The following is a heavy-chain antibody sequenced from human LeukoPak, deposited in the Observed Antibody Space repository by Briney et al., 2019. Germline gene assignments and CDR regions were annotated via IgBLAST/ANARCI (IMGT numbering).Heavy chain of an antibody. Sequence: GGSLRLSCAASGFTFSTYGMNWVRQAPGKRLEWVSYISSRSDSVYYADSVKGRFTISRDNAENSLYLQMNSLRAEDTAVYYCARAADYYASGIFYWGQGTLVTVSS. V-gene: IGHV3-48*01. J-gene: IGHJ4*02. CDR3: ARAADYYASGIFY. D-gene: IGHD3-10*01. CDR2: ISSRSDSV. CDR1: GFTFSTYG.